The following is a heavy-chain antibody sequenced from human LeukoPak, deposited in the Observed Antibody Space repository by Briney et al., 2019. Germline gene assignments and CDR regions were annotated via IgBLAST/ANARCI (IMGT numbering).Heavy chain of an antibody. CDR2: MNPNSGNA. D-gene: IGHD6-19*01. V-gene: IGHV1-8*01. Sequence: ASVKVSCKASGYAFTSYDFNWVRQATGQGLEWMGWMNPNSGNAGYAQKFQGRVTMTRNTSISTAYMELSSLNSEDTAVYYCASSSGYGMDVWGQGTTVTVSS. J-gene: IGHJ6*02. CDR3: ASSSGYGMDV. CDR1: GYAFTSYD.